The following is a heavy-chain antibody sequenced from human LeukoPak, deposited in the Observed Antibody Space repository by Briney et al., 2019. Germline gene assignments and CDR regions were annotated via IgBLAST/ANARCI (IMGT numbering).Heavy chain of an antibody. J-gene: IGHJ4*02. CDR2: ISSSGSTI. D-gene: IGHD3-3*01. V-gene: IGHV3-48*03. CDR1: GFTFSSYE. Sequence: PGGSLRLSCAASGFTFSSYEMNWVRQAPGKGLEWVSYISSSGSTIYYADSVRGRFTISRDNAKNSLYLQMNSLRAEDTAVYYCARDRNTDFWSGYYTNYFDYWGQGTLVIVSS. CDR3: ARDRNTDFWSGYYTNYFDY.